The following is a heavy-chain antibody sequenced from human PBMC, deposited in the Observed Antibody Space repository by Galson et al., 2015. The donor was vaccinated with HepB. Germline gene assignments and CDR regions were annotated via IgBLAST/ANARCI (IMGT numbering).Heavy chain of an antibody. D-gene: IGHD2-2*02. V-gene: IGHV3-48*01. CDR2: ISSSSSTI. J-gene: IGHJ4*02. CDR1: GFTFSSYS. CDR3: ARSGYCSSTSGYTVRGGVDY. Sequence: SLRLSCAASGFTFSSYSMNWVRQAPGKGLEWVSYISSSSSTIYYADSVKGRFTISRDNAKNSLYLQMNSLRAEDTAVYYCARSGYCSSTSGYTVRGGVDYWGQGTLVTVSS.